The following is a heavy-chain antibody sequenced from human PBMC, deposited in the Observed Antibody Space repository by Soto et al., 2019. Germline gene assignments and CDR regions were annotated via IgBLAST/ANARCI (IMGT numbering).Heavy chain of an antibody. CDR2: IIPILDMT. J-gene: IGHJ4*02. V-gene: IGHV1-69*02. Sequence: QVHLVQSGAEMKKPGSSVKVSCKTSGGTFSSNVISWLRQAPGQGPEWIGRIIPILDMTKYAQKFEGRLTITADKPTSTVYMELSSLRSDDTAMYYCARHSDSSGPPPYFDFWCQGTLVTVSS. CDR3: ARHSDSSGPPPYFDF. D-gene: IGHD3-22*01. CDR1: GGTFSSNV.